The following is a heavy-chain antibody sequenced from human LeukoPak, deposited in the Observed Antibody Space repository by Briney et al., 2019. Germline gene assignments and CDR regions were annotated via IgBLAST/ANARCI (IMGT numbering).Heavy chain of an antibody. CDR2: INAGNGNT. J-gene: IGHJ4*02. D-gene: IGHD3-10*01. CDR3: ARVRGSGAAGFDY. V-gene: IGHV1-3*01. Sequence: ASVKVSCKASGYTFTSYAMHWVRQAPGQRLEWMGWINAGNGNTKYSQKFQARVTITRDTSASTAYMELSSLRSEDTAVYYCARVRGSGAAGFDYWGQGTLVTVSS. CDR1: GYTFTSYA.